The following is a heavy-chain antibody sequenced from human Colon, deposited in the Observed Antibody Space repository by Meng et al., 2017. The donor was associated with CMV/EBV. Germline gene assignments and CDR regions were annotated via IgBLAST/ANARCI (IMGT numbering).Heavy chain of an antibody. CDR3: ARPRAYEYYFDY. CDR2: ISSSSSYI. Sequence: SCAASGFTFSSYSMNWVRQAPGKGLEWFSSISSSSSYIYYADSVKGRFTISRDNAKNSLYLQMNSLRAEDTAVYYCARPRAYEYYFDYWGQGTLVTVSS. V-gene: IGHV3-21*01. D-gene: IGHD3-3*01. J-gene: IGHJ4*02. CDR1: GFTFSSYS.